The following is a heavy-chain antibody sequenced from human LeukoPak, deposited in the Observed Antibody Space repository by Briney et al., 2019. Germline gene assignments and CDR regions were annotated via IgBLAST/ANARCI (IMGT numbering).Heavy chain of an antibody. J-gene: IGHJ4*02. Sequence: PSETLSLTCSVSGGSISSNYWSWFGQPPGKGLEWIGYIYYSGSTTYNPSLKSRVTISVDTSKTQFSLKLTSVTAADTAVYYCAKYRSTSGYVDSWGQGTLVTVSS. D-gene: IGHD3-22*01. CDR1: GGSISSNY. V-gene: IGHV4-59*08. CDR2: IYYSGST. CDR3: AKYRSTSGYVDS.